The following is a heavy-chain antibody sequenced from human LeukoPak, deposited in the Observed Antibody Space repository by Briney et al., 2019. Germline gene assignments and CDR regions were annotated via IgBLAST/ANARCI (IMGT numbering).Heavy chain of an antibody. CDR3: ARDRWFDP. J-gene: IGHJ5*02. V-gene: IGHV4-31*03. Sequence: SETLSLTCTVSGDSISSGGNYWSWIRQHPGKGLEWIGYIYYSGSTYYNPSLKSRVTISLDTSKNQFSLKLTSVTAADTAVYYCARDRWFDPWGQGTLVTVSS. CDR1: GDSISSGGNY. CDR2: IYYSGST.